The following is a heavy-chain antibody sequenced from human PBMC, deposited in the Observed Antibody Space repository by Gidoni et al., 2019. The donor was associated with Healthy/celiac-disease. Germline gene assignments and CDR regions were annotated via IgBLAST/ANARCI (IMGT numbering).Heavy chain of an antibody. Sequence: GRFTISRDNSKNTLYLQMNSLRAEDTAVYYCARERKIFGVPTGAFDIWGQGTMVTVSS. D-gene: IGHD3-3*01. J-gene: IGHJ3*02. CDR3: ARERKIFGVPTGAFDI. V-gene: IGHV3-30*01.